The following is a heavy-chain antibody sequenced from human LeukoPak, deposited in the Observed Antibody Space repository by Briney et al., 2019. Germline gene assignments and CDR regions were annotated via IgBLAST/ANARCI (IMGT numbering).Heavy chain of an antibody. CDR2: IYYSGST. Sequence: SETLSLTCTVSGGSISSGDYYWSWIRQPPGKGLEWIGYIYYSGSTYYNPSLKSRVTISVDTSKNQFSLKLSSVTAADTAVYYCARRRGYYYYYGMDVWGQGTTVAVSS. V-gene: IGHV4-30-4*01. CDR3: ARRRGYYYYYGMDV. J-gene: IGHJ6*02. CDR1: GGSISSGDYY.